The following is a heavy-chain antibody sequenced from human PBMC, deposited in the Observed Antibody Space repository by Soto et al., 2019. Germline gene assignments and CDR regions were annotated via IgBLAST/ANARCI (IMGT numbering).Heavy chain of an antibody. CDR1: GFTFSSYA. J-gene: IGHJ4*02. CDR2: ISGSGGST. CDR3: AKDHKQWLESFDY. D-gene: IGHD6-19*01. Sequence: PGGSLRLSCAASGFTFSSYAMSWVHQAPGKGLEWVSAISGSGGSTYYADSVKGRFTISRDNSKNTLYLQMNSLRAEDTAVYYCAKDHKQWLESFDYWGQGTLVTVSS. V-gene: IGHV3-23*01.